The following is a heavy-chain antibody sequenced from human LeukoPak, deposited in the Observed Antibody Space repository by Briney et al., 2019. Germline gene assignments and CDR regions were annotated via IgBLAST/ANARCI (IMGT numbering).Heavy chain of an antibody. D-gene: IGHD3-22*01. Sequence: PGGSLRLSCAPFGFTVSSNYMSWVRQAPGKGLESVAFIRYDGSNKYYADSVKGRFTISRDNSKNTLYLQMNSLRAEDTAVYYCAKDHRIGYYYDSSGYYYEDYWGQGTLVTASS. J-gene: IGHJ4*02. CDR3: AKDHRIGYYYDSSGYYYEDY. V-gene: IGHV3-30*02. CDR1: GFTVSSNY. CDR2: IRYDGSNK.